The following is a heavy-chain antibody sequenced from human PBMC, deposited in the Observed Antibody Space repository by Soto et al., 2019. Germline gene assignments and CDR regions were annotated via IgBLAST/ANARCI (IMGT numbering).Heavy chain of an antibody. CDR2: IDPSDSRT. J-gene: IGHJ4*02. CDR1: GYMFPIYH. D-gene: IGHD2-8*01. CDR3: SRHDSNGDFHF. Sequence: GDSLKISCEASGYMFPIYHISWVRQMPGKGLEWVGKIDPSDSRTMYRPSSRARITISVDKSINTAYLEWGRLKASDTAMYYCSRHDSNGDFHFWVQGTQVTVSS. V-gene: IGHV5-10-1*01.